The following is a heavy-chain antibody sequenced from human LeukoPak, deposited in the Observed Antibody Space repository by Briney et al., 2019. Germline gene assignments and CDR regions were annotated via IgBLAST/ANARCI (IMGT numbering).Heavy chain of an antibody. CDR2: MSYDGSNK. V-gene: IGHV3-30-3*01. Sequence: GGSLRLSCAASEFTFSSYAMHWVRQAPGKGLEWVAVMSYDGSNKYYADSVKGRLTISRDNSKNTLYLQMNSLRAEDTAVYYCARAGGDGYNYVGWYFDLWGRGTLVTVSS. CDR3: ARAGGDGYNYVGWYFDL. J-gene: IGHJ2*01. D-gene: IGHD5-24*01. CDR1: EFTFSSYA.